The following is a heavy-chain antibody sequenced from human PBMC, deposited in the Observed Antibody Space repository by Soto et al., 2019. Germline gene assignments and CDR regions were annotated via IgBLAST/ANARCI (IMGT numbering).Heavy chain of an antibody. J-gene: IGHJ5*02. CDR1: GGSISSSSYY. CDR2: IYYSGST. Sequence: SETLSLTCTVSGGSISSSSYYWGWIRQPPGKGLEWIGSIYYSGSTYYNPSLKSRVTISVDTSKNQFSLKLISVTAADTAVYYGARRDQNWFDPWGQGTLVTVSS. CDR3: ARRDQNWFDP. V-gene: IGHV4-39*01.